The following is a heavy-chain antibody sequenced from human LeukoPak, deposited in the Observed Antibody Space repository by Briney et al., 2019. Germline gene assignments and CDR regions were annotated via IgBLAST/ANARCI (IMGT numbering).Heavy chain of an antibody. V-gene: IGHV3-64*01. CDR3: ARRPYCGGDCYSVGAFDI. CDR2: ISTNGGST. J-gene: IGHJ3*02. D-gene: IGHD2-21*02. Sequence: GGSLRLSCAASGFTFSTYAMHWVRQAPGKGLEYVSAISTNGGSTYYANSVKGRFTISRDNAKNSLSLQMNSLRAEDTAVYYCARRPYCGGDCYSVGAFDIWGQGTMVTVSS. CDR1: GFTFSTYA.